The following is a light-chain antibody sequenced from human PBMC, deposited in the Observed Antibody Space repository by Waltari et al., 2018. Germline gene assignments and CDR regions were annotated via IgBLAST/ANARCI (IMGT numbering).Light chain of an antibody. J-gene: IGLJ3*02. V-gene: IGLV4-69*01. Sequence: QLVLPQSPSASASLGASIKLTCTLSSGHSSNIIAWLQQQPEKGPRYLMKVNSDGTHSKGDEIPDRFSGSSSGAERYLTISNLQSEDEADYYCQTGGHGTWVFGGGTKVTVL. CDR1: SGHSSNI. CDR3: QTGGHGTWV. CDR2: VNSDGTH.